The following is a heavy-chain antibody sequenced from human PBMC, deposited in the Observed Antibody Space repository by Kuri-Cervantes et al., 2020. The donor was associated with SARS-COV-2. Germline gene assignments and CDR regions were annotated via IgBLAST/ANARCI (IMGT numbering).Heavy chain of an antibody. CDR3: ARQGLRLRLGELSRGGAFDI. Sequence: ESLKISCAVSGYSISSGYYWGWIRQPPGKGLEWIGSIYHSGSTYYNPSLKSRVTISVDTSKSQFSLKLSSVTAADTAVYYCARQGLRLRLGELSRGGAFDIWGQGTMVTVSS. CDR1: GYSISSGYY. D-gene: IGHD3-16*02. J-gene: IGHJ3*02. V-gene: IGHV4-38-2*01. CDR2: IYHSGST.